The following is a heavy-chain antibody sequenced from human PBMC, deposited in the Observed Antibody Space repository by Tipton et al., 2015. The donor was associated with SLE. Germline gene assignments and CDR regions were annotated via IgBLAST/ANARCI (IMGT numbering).Heavy chain of an antibody. J-gene: IGHJ4*02. CDR3: ARVESGGWHFDN. V-gene: IGHV4-59*01. CDR1: GGSISGYY. Sequence: TLSLTCTVSGGSISGYYWTWIRQPPGEALEWIGYIHYSGSPNYNPSLKSRVTISVDTSKNQFSLKLSSVTATDTAVYYCARVESGGWHFDNWGQGTLVTVSS. D-gene: IGHD4-23*01. CDR2: IHYSGSP.